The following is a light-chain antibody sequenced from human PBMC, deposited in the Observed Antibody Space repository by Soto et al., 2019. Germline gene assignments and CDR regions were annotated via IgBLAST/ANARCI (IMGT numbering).Light chain of an antibody. CDR3: QHYNNYPWT. V-gene: IGKV1-5*01. Sequence: DIPMTQSPSTLSASVGDTVTITCRASLSIGRWLAWYQQKGGKAPKLLIYDASSLQHGVPSRFSGSGSGTAFTLTITSLQPDDFATYFCQHYNNYPWTFGQGTKVEIK. CDR2: DAS. J-gene: IGKJ1*01. CDR1: LSIGRW.